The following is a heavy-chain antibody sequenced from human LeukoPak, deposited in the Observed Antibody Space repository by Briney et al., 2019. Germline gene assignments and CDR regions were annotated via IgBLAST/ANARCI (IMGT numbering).Heavy chain of an antibody. CDR2: ISGSGGST. CDR1: GFTFSSYA. D-gene: IGHD3-10*01. V-gene: IGHV3-23*01. Sequence: PGGSLRLSCAASGFTFSSYAMSWVRQAPGKGLEWVSAISGSGGSTYYADSVKGRFTISRDNSKNTLYLQMNSLRAEDAAVYYCAKSYGSGSYLFFRHHRQPLYYFDYWGQGTLVTVSS. CDR3: AKSYGSGSYLFFRHHRQPLYYFDY. J-gene: IGHJ4*02.